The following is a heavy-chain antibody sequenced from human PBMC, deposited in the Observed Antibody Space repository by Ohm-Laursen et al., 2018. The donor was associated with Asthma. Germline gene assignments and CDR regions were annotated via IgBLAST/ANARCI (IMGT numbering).Heavy chain of an antibody. J-gene: IGHJ6*02. Sequence: SDTLSLTCTVSGGSISSYYWSWIRQPPGKGLEWIGYIYYSGSTNYNPSLKSRVTISVDTSKYQFSLKLSSVTAADTAVYYCAKVSESDYDYIWGSYRRYYYYYGMDVWGQGTMVTVSS. D-gene: IGHD3-16*02. CDR3: AKVSESDYDYIWGSYRRYYYYYGMDV. V-gene: IGHV4-59*07. CDR1: GGSISSYY. CDR2: IYYSGST.